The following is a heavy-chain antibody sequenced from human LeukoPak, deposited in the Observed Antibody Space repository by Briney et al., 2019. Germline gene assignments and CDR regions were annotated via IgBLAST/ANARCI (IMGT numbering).Heavy chain of an antibody. J-gene: IGHJ4*02. CDR1: GFTSSSYS. D-gene: IGHD5-12*01. CDR2: ISSSSSYI. V-gene: IGHV3-21*04. CDR3: ARDSTPIYSGYTN. Sequence: GGSLRLSCAASGFTSSSYSMNWVRQAPGKGLEWVSSISSSSSYIYYADSVKGRFTISRDNAKNSLYLQMNSLGAEDTAVYYCARDSTPIYSGYTNWGQGTLVTVSS.